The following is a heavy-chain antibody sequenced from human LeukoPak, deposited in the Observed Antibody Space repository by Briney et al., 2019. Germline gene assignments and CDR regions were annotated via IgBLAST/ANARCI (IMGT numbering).Heavy chain of an antibody. Sequence: KPSETLSLTCAVYGGSFSGYYWSWIRQPPGKGLEWIGEINHSGSTYYNPSLKSRVTISVDRSKNQFSLKLSSVTAADTAVYYCARDQGELVGAFDIWGQGTMVTVSS. CDR3: ARDQGELVGAFDI. D-gene: IGHD2-8*02. CDR1: GGSFSGYY. J-gene: IGHJ3*02. V-gene: IGHV4-34*01. CDR2: INHSGST.